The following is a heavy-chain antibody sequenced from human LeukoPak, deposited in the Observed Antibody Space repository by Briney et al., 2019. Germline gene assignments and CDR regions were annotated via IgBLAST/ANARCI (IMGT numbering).Heavy chain of an antibody. CDR1: GFTFSSYA. J-gene: IGHJ4*02. V-gene: IGHV3-23*01. D-gene: IGHD3-22*01. CDR2: ISGSGGST. Sequence: GGSLRLSCAASGFTFSSYAMSWVRQAPGKGLEWVSAISGSGGSTYYADSVKGRFTISRDNSKNTLYLQMNSLRAEDTAVYYCAKDRGGYSSGYNTITWYFDYWGQGTLVTVSS. CDR3: AKDRGGYSSGYNTITWYFDY.